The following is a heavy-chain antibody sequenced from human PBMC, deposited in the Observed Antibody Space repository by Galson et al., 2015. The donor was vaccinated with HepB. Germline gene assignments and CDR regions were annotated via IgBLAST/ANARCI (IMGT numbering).Heavy chain of an antibody. CDR1: GLSFSSYA. CDR2: ISGSGGNT. J-gene: IGHJ6*02. Sequence: SLRLSCAVSGLSFSSYAMSWVRQAPGKGLEWVSVISGSGGNTYYADSVKGRFSISRDNSRNTLYLQMNSLRAEDTAVYYCAKGGDSSGWGMDVWGQGTTVTVAS. V-gene: IGHV3-23*01. D-gene: IGHD6-19*01. CDR3: AKGGDSSGWGMDV.